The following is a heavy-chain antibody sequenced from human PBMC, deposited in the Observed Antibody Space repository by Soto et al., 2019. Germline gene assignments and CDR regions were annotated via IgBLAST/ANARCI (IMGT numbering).Heavy chain of an antibody. CDR3: ARDTSYSTDY. J-gene: IGHJ4*02. Sequence: EVRLVESGGGLVQPGGSLRLSCATSGFTFSSRWMHWVRQAPGKGLVWVSYINSDGSTTTYADSVKGRFTISRDNAKNTVYLKMNSLRVVDTAVYYCARDTSYSTDYWGQGTLVNVSS. CDR1: GFTFSSRW. D-gene: IGHD2-2*01. CDR2: INSDGSTT. V-gene: IGHV3-74*01.